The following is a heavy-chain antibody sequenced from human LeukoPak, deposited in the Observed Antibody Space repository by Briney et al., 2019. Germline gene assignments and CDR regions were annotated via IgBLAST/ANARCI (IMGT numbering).Heavy chain of an antibody. CDR1: GGTFSSYA. CDR3: ARVPPGPGFGYFDY. J-gene: IGHJ4*02. D-gene: IGHD3-10*01. V-gene: IGHV1-69*13. Sequence: SVKVSCKASGGTFSSYAISWVRQAPGQGLEWMGGIIPIFGTANYAQKFQGRVTITADESTSTAYMELSSLRSEDTAVYYCARVPPGPGFGYFDYRGQGTLVTVSS. CDR2: IIPIFGTA.